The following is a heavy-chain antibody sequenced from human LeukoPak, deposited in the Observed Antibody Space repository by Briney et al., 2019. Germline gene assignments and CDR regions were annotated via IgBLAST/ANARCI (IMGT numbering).Heavy chain of an antibody. CDR1: GFTFSIYW. V-gene: IGHV3-7*01. Sequence: PGGSLRLSCAASGFTFSIYWMSWVRQAPGKGLEWVANIKQDGSEKHYMDSVKGRFTISRDNAKNSLYLQMNSLRAEDTAVYYCAKTARVPDYWGQGTQVTVSS. J-gene: IGHJ4*02. CDR2: IKQDGSEK. D-gene: IGHD6-6*01. CDR3: AKTARVPDY.